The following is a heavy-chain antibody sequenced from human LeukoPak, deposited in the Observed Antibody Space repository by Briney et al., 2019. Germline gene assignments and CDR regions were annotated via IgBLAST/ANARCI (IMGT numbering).Heavy chain of an antibody. V-gene: IGHV1-18*01. CDR3: AREYSGYDRAHFDY. D-gene: IGHD5-12*01. CDR2: ISAYNGNT. J-gene: IGHJ4*02. CDR1: GYTFTSYG. Sequence: GASVKASCKASGYTFTSYGISWVRQAPGQGLEWMGWISAYNGNTNYAQKLQGRVTMTTDTSTSTAYMELRSLRSDDTAVYYCAREYSGYDRAHFDYWGQGTPVTVSS.